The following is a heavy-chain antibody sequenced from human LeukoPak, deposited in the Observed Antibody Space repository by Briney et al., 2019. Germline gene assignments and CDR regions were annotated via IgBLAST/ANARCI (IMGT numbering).Heavy chain of an antibody. CDR2: ISWNSGSI. Sequence: GGSLRLSCAASGFTFDDYAMHWVRQAPGKGLEWVSGISWNSGSIGYADSVKGRFTIPRDNAKNSLYLQMNSLRAEDMALYYCAKSGGSSGSDAFDIWGQGTMVTVSS. CDR3: AKSGGSSGSDAFDI. V-gene: IGHV3-9*03. J-gene: IGHJ3*02. D-gene: IGHD3-22*01. CDR1: GFTFDDYA.